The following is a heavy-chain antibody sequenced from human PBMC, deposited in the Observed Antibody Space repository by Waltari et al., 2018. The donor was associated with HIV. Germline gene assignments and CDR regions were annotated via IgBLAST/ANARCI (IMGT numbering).Heavy chain of an antibody. V-gene: IGHV3-7*01. Sequence: EVQLVESGGGLVQPGGSLRLSCAASGFTFSNYWMSWVRQAPGKGLEWVANRKQDGSEKYYGDSVKGRFTISRDNDKNSVDLQMNSLRAEDTAVYYCARDGGRRGPFGYWGQGTLVTVSS. CDR1: GFTFSNYW. CDR3: ARDGGRRGPFGY. D-gene: IGHD3-3*01. CDR2: RKQDGSEK. J-gene: IGHJ4*02.